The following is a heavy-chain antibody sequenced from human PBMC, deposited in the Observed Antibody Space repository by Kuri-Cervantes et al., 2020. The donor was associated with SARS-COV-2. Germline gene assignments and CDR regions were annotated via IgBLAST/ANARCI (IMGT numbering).Heavy chain of an antibody. CDR1: GGTFSSYA. J-gene: IGHJ6*03. CDR3: AVGADTAAPNSYYYYYMDV. V-gene: IGHV1-69*13. CDR2: IIPIFGTA. D-gene: IGHD5-18*01. Sequence: SVKVSCKASGGTFSSYAISWLRQAPGQGLEWMGGIIPIFGTANYAQKFQGRVTITADESTSTAYMELSSLRSEDTAVYYCAVGADTAAPNSYYYYYMDVWGKGTTVTVSS.